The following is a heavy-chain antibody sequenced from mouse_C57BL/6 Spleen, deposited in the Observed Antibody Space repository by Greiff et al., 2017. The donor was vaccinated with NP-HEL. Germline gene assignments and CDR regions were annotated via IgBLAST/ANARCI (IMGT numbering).Heavy chain of an antibody. CDR1: GYAFSSYW. V-gene: IGHV1-80*01. J-gene: IGHJ3*01. CDR2: IYPGDGDT. D-gene: IGHD1-1*01. Sequence: QVQLKESGAELVKPGASVKISCKASGYAFSSYWMNWVKQRPGKGLAWIGQIYPGDGDTNYNGKFKGKATLTADKSSSTAYMQLSSLTSEDSAVYFCARSSGSGFAYWGQGTLVTVSA. CDR3: ARSSGSGFAY.